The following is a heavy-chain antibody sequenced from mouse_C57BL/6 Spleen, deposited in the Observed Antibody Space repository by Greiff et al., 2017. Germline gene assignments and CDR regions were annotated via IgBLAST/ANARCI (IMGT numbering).Heavy chain of an antibody. CDR1: GYTFTGYW. CDR3: AKFYNSSSYRGAMDY. Sequence: QVQLKESGAELTKPGASVKLSCKASGYTFTGYWIEWVKQRPGHGLEWIGEILPGSGSTNYNQKFKGKATFTADTSSNTAYMQLSSLTTEDSAVYYGAKFYNSSSYRGAMDYWGKGTSVTVSS. V-gene: IGHV1-9*01. D-gene: IGHD1-1*01. J-gene: IGHJ4*01. CDR2: ILPGSGST.